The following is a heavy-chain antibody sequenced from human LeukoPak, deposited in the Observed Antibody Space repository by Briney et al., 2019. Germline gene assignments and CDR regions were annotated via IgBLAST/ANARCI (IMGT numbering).Heavy chain of an antibody. Sequence: GRSLRLSCAASGFTFSSYAMHWVRQAPGKGLEWVAVISYDGSNKYYADSVKGRFTISRDNSKNTLYLQMNSLRAEDTAVYHCARDGYGSGSHDYWGQGTLVTVSS. CDR3: ARDGYGSGSHDY. V-gene: IGHV3-30-3*01. CDR2: ISYDGSNK. CDR1: GFTFSSYA. D-gene: IGHD3-10*01. J-gene: IGHJ4*02.